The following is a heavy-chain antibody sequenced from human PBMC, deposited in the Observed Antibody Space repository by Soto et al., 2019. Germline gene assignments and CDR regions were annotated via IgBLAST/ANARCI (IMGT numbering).Heavy chain of an antibody. J-gene: IGHJ4*02. V-gene: IGHV3-11*01. D-gene: IGHD3-22*01. CDR2: ISGSGSII. CDR1: GFTFSDSY. CDR3: ARDLGYYESDGYFDY. Sequence: PGGSLRLSCAASGFTFSDSYMSWIRQAPGKWLEWVSFISGSGSIIYYADSVKGRFTISRDSAKNSLYLQMNSLRAEDTAVYYCARDLGYYESDGYFDYWGPGXLVNVYS.